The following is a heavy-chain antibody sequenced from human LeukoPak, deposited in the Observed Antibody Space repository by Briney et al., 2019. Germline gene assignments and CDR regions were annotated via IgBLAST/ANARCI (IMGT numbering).Heavy chain of an antibody. CDR3: ATGPLVVVTASLVFDY. J-gene: IGHJ4*02. CDR2: FDPEDGET. Sequence: ASVKVSCKASGYTFTSYYMHWVRQAPGKGLEWMGGFDPEDGETIYAQKFQGRVTMTEDTSTDTAYMELSSLRSEDTAVYYCATGPLVVVTASLVFDYWGQGTLVTVSS. D-gene: IGHD2-21*02. CDR1: GYTFTSYY. V-gene: IGHV1-24*01.